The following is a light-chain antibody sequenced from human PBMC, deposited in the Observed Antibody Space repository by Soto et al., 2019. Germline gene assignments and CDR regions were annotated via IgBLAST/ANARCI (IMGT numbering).Light chain of an antibody. CDR3: QQYGSSPFT. CDR2: GAS. Sequence: VLTQSPVTLSLSPGERATLSCRASQSVGSPYLAWYQQRPGQPPRLLIYGASSRATDIPDRSIGSGSGTEFTLTIAKLAPEDFAMYYCQQYGSSPFTFGPGTKVDI. J-gene: IGKJ3*01. CDR1: QSVGSPY. V-gene: IGKV3-20*01.